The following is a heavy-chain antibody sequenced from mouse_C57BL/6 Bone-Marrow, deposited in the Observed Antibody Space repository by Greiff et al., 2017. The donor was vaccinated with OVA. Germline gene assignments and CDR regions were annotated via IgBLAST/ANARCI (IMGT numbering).Heavy chain of an antibody. CDR3: ARGDYGNDPYHAMDY. D-gene: IGHD2-2*01. CDR1: GYTFTRYW. J-gene: IGHJ4*01. Sequence: QVQLQQPGAELVRPGSSVKLSCKASGYTFTRYWMHWVKQRPIHGLEWIGNIDPSDSETHYNQKFKDKATLTVDKSSSTASMQLSSLPYEYSAVDYCARGDYGNDPYHAMDYWVQGTSAT. V-gene: IGHV1-52*01. CDR2: IDPSDSET.